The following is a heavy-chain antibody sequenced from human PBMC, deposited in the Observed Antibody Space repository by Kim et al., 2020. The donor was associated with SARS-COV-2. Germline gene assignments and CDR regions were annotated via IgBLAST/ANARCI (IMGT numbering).Heavy chain of an antibody. Sequence: SETLSLTCAVYGGSFSGYYWSWIRQPPGKGLEWIGEINHSGSTNYNPSLKSRVTISVDTSKNQFSLKLSSVTAADTAVYYCARSSLVPAAIYDYWGQGTL. CDR1: GGSFSGYY. J-gene: IGHJ4*02. CDR2: INHSGST. CDR3: ARSSLVPAAIYDY. D-gene: IGHD2-2*01. V-gene: IGHV4-34*01.